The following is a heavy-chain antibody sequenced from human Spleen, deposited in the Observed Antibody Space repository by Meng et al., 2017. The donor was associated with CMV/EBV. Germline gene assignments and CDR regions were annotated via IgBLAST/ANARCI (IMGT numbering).Heavy chain of an antibody. Sequence: GESLKISCAASGITVSSNYMSWVRQAPGKGLEWVSVIYSGDSTYYADSVMGRFTISRDNSRNTLYLQMNSLRAEDTAVYYCAKDILVGYFDYWGQGTLVTVSS. V-gene: IGHV3-66*02. CDR1: GITVSSNY. CDR3: AKDILVGYFDY. D-gene: IGHD2-2*01. CDR2: IYSGDST. J-gene: IGHJ4*02.